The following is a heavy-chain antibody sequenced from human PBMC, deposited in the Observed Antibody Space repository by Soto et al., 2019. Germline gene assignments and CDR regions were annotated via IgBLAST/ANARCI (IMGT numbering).Heavy chain of an antibody. D-gene: IGHD2-2*01. J-gene: IGHJ4*02. CDR2: ISDSGST. V-gene: IGHV3-23*01. CDR1: GFTFSTYA. CDR3: AKDKGGRYCSRTSCLYSFDY. Sequence: PGGSLRLSCTASGFTFSTYAMSWVRQAPGKGLEWVSTISDSGSTYYADSVKGRFTISRDNSKNTLYLEMNSLRAEDTAVYYCAKDKGGRYCSRTSCLYSFDYWGQGTLVNVSS.